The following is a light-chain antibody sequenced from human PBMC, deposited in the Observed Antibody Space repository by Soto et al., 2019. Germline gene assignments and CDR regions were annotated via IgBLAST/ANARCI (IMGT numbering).Light chain of an antibody. CDR2: GNS. CDR1: SSNIGAGHD. Sequence: QPVLTQPPSVSGAPGQRVTISCTGSSSNIGAGHDVHWYQQVPGTAPKLLIYGNSNRASGVPDRFSGSKSGTSASLAITGLQAEDEADYYCQSYDSSLSGVVFGGGTKLTVL. J-gene: IGLJ2*01. V-gene: IGLV1-40*01. CDR3: QSYDSSLSGVV.